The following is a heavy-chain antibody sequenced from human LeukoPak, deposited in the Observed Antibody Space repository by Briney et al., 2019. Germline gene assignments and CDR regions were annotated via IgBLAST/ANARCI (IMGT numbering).Heavy chain of an antibody. CDR3: ARDGIVGGLDAFDI. V-gene: IGHV3-33*01. J-gene: IGHJ3*02. CDR1: GFTFNNYD. CDR2: IWFDGSNK. D-gene: IGHD1-26*01. Sequence: GKSLRLSCAASGFTFNNYDMHWVRQAPGKGLEWVALIWFDGSNKDYADSVKGRFTISRDNSENTLYLQMNTLRVEDTAVYYCARDGIVGGLDAFDIWGQGTMVAVSP.